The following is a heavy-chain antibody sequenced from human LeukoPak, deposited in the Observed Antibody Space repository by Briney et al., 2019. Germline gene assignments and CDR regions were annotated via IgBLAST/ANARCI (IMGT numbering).Heavy chain of an antibody. V-gene: IGHV3-23*01. CDR2: INDSGGST. J-gene: IGHJ4*02. CDR3: AKPAISSRGWYYDY. CDR1: GFTFSSYW. Sequence: PGGSLRLSCAASGFTFSSYWMSWVRQAPGKGLEWVSVINDSGGSTYYADSVKGWFTISRDNSKNTLYLQMNSLRAEDTAVYYCAKPAISSRGWYYDYWGQGTLVTVSS. D-gene: IGHD6-19*01.